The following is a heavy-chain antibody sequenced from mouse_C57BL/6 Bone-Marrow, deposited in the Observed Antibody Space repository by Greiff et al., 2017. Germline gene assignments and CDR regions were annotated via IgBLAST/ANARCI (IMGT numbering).Heavy chain of an antibody. CDR3: ARIGHYYGSSYGNYFAY. D-gene: IGHD1-1*01. Sequence: QVTLKVSGPGILQPSQTLSLTCSFSGFSLSTFGMGVGWIRQPSGKGLEWLAHIWWDDDTYYNPALKSRLTISKDTSKNQVFLKIANVDTADTATYYCARIGHYYGSSYGNYFAYWGQGTTLTVAS. CDR2: IWWDDDT. CDR1: GFSLSTFGMG. J-gene: IGHJ2*01. V-gene: IGHV8-8*01.